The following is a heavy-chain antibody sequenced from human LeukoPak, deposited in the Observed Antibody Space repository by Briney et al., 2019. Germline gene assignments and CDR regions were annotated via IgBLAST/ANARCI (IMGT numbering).Heavy chain of an antibody. CDR1: GGTFSSYA. J-gene: IGHJ6*02. Sequence: SVKVSCKASGGTFSSYAISWVRQAPGQGLEWMGRIIPILGIANYAQKFQGRVTITADKSTSTAYMELSSLRSEDTAVYYCARGLRSYCGGDCYIWAPNPDYYYYGMDVWGQGTTVTVSS. D-gene: IGHD2-21*02. CDR3: ARGLRSYCGGDCYIWAPNPDYYYYGMDV. CDR2: IIPILGIA. V-gene: IGHV1-69*04.